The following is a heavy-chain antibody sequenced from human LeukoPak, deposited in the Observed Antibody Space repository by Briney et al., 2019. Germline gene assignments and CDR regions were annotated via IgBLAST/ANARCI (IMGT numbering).Heavy chain of an antibody. CDR3: ARESHVTREDY. D-gene: IGHD3-10*01. V-gene: IGHV1-18*01. CDR1: GYTFTSYG. Sequence: ASVKVSCKASGYTFTSYGISWVRQAPGQGLEWMGWISANDGNTDYPQKLQGRVTMTTDTSTSTAYMELRSLRSDDTAVYYCARESHVTREDYWGQGTLVTVSS. CDR2: ISANDGNT. J-gene: IGHJ4*02.